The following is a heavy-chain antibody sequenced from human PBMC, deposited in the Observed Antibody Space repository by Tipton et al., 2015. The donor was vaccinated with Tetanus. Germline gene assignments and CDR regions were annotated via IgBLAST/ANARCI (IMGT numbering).Heavy chain of an antibody. V-gene: IGHV4-61*08. CDR1: GGSIRSGDHQ. CDR2: ISPSGRS. CDR3: ARTPDYYYGMDV. J-gene: IGHJ6*02. Sequence: TLSLTCTVSGGSIRSGDHQWNWIRQPPGKGLEWLAYISPSGRSNSNYSLKSRITISQDKSKNQFSLKLTSVTAADTAVYYCARTPDYYYGMDVWGQGTTVTVSS.